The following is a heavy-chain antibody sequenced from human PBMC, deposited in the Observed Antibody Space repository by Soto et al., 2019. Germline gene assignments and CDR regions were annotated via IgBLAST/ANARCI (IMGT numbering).Heavy chain of an antibody. CDR3: SGCSGGACHKNYGMDV. CDR1: GFTFSSCT. Sequence: EVHLVESGGGLVKPGGSLRLSCAVSGFTFSSCTMNWVRQAPGKGLEWVSSISPSSGNIYYADSVKGRFTISRDNAKNSLFLQMNSLGGEDTAVYYCSGCSGGACHKNYGMDVWGQGTTVTVSS. D-gene: IGHD2-15*01. J-gene: IGHJ6*02. V-gene: IGHV3-21*06. CDR2: ISPSSGNI.